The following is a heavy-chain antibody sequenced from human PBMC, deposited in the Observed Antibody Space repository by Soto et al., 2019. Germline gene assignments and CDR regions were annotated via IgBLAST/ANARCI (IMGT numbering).Heavy chain of an antibody. V-gene: IGHV1-2*02. CDR3: ARDMDIVVVPAADYYYYGMDV. CDR2: INPNSGGT. D-gene: IGHD2-2*03. J-gene: IGHJ6*02. Sequence: GASVKVSCKASGYTFTGYYMHWVRQAPGQGLEWMGWINPNSGGTNYVQKFQGRVTMTRDTSISTAYMELSRLRSDDTAVYYCARDMDIVVVPAADYYYYGMDVWGQGTTVTVSS. CDR1: GYTFTGYY.